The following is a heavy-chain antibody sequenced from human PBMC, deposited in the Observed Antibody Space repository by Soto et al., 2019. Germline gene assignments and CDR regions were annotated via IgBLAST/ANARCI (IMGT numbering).Heavy chain of an antibody. CDR2: IYYSGST. CDR3: ARGLAAAGIGELDY. Sequence: SGTLSVTCTVSGGSISSSSYYWGWIRQPPGKGLEWIGSIYYSGSTYYNPSLKSRVTISVDTSKNQFSLKLSSVTAADTAVYYCARGLAAAGIGELDYWGQGTLVTVSS. D-gene: IGHD6-13*01. V-gene: IGHV4-39*01. CDR1: GGSISSSSYY. J-gene: IGHJ4*01.